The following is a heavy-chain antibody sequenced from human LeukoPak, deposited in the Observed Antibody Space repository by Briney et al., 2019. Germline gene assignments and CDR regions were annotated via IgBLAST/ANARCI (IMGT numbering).Heavy chain of an antibody. CDR1: GYSISSGYH. J-gene: IGHJ2*01. Sequence: SETLSLTCTVSGYSISSGYHWGWIRQPPGKGLEWIGSIYYSGSTDYNPSLKSRVIISVDTSKNQFSLSLISVTAADTAVYYCARDGVSALNLYSDLWGRGTLVTVSS. V-gene: IGHV4-38-2*02. D-gene: IGHD3-3*01. CDR2: IYYSGST. CDR3: ARDGVSALNLYSDL.